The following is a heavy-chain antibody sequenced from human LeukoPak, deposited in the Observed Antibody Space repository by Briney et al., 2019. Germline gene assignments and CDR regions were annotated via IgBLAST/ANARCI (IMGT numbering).Heavy chain of an antibody. V-gene: IGHV4-59*01. D-gene: IGHD6-19*01. CDR2: IYYSGST. Sequence: SETLSLTCTVSGGSISSYYWSWIRQPPGKGLEWIGYIYYSGSTNYNPSLKSRVTISVDTSKNQFSLKLSSVTAADTAVYYCARDNSSGWYRNYYGMDVWGQGTTVTVSS. J-gene: IGHJ6*02. CDR1: GGSISSYY. CDR3: ARDNSSGWYRNYYGMDV.